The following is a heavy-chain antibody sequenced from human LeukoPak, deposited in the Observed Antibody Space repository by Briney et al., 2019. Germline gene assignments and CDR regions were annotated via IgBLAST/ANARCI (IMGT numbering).Heavy chain of an antibody. CDR3: AREDPATGNY. D-gene: IGHD3-10*01. V-gene: IGHV3-48*03. J-gene: IGHJ4*02. CDR2: ISSSGSTI. CDR1: GFTFSSYE. Sequence: GGSLRLSCAASGFTFSSYEMNWVRQAPGRGLEWVSYISSSGSTIYYADSVKGRFTISRDNAKNSLYLQRNSLRAEDTAVYYCAREDPATGNYWGQGTLVTVSS.